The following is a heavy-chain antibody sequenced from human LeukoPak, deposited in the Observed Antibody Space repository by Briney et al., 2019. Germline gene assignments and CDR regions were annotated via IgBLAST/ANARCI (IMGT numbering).Heavy chain of an antibody. CDR3: ARHSYYYDSSGYYGGRFYYMDV. CDR1: GYDFSNYW. Sequence: GESLKISCKTSGYDFSNYWIGWVRQMPGIGLQLMGIIYPDDSDARYSPSFEGQVTISADKPISTAYLQWSSLRPSDTAIYSCARHSYYYDSSGYYGGRFYYMDVWGNGTTVTVSS. D-gene: IGHD3-22*01. V-gene: IGHV5-51*01. CDR2: IYPDDSDA. J-gene: IGHJ6*03.